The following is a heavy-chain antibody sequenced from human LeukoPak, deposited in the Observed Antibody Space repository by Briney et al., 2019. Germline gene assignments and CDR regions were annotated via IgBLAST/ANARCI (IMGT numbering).Heavy chain of an antibody. CDR2: IYTSGST. V-gene: IGHV4-61*02. CDR1: GGSISSTSYY. CDR3: ARGSGNFGN. Sequence: TSETLSLTCTVSGGSISSTSYYWGWIRQPAGKGLEWIGRIYTSGSTNYNPSLKSRVTMSVDTSKNQFSLKLSSVTAADTAVYYCARGSGNFGNWGQGTLVTVSS. D-gene: IGHD3-10*01. J-gene: IGHJ4*02.